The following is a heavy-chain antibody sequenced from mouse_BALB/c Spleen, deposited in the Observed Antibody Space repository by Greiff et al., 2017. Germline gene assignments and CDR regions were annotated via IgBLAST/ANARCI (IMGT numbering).Heavy chain of an antibody. CDR1: GFTFSSYY. D-gene: IGHD2-1*01. CDR3: ARHGGNYVWYFDV. Sequence: EVMLVESGGGLVKLGGSLKLSCAASGFTFSSYYMSWVRQTPEKRLELVAAINSNGGSTYYPDTVKGRFTISRDNAKNTLYLQMSSLKSEDTALYYCARHGGNYVWYFDVWGAGTTVTVSS. V-gene: IGHV5-6-2*01. J-gene: IGHJ1*01. CDR2: INSNGGST.